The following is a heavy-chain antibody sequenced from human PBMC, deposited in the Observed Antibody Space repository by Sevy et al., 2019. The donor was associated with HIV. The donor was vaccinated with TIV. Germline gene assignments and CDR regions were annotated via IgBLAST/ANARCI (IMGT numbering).Heavy chain of an antibody. CDR1: GYTLTELS. V-gene: IGHV1-24*01. Sequence: ASVKVSCKVSGYTLTELSMHWVRQAPGKGLEWMGGFDPEDGETIYAQKFQGRVTMTEDTSTDTAYMELSRLRSEDTAVYYFATPRGYDSSGYYYDAFDIWGQGTMVTVSS. D-gene: IGHD3-22*01. CDR2: FDPEDGET. CDR3: ATPRGYDSSGYYYDAFDI. J-gene: IGHJ3*02.